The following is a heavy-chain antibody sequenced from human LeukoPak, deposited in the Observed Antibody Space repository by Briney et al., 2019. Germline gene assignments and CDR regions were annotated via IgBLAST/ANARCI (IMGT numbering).Heavy chain of an antibody. V-gene: IGHV1-8*01. CDR3: ARGPHRYCSGGSCVIGY. D-gene: IGHD2-15*01. J-gene: IGHJ4*02. CDR1: GYTFTSYD. Sequence: GASVKVSCKASGYTFTSYDINWVRQATGQGLEWMGWMNPNSGNTGYAQKFQGRVTMTRNTSISTAYMELSSLRSEDTAVYYCARGPHRYCSGGSCVIGYWGQGTLVTVSS. CDR2: MNPNSGNT.